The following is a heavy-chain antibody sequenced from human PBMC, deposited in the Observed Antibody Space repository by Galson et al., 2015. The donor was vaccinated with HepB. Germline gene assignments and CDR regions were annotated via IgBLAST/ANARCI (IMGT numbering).Heavy chain of an antibody. V-gene: IGHV4-59*08. CDR3: ARLGFSSNRQSYWYFDF. D-gene: IGHD6-13*01. CDR2: ISYSGST. Sequence: SETLSLTCTVSSDSISAYYWSWIRQPPGKGLEWIGYISYSGSTTYNPSLKSRVTISLDTSKGQFSLKLSSVTATDTAVYLCARLGFSSNRQSYWYFDFWGRGSLVTVSS. CDR1: SDSISAYY. J-gene: IGHJ2*01.